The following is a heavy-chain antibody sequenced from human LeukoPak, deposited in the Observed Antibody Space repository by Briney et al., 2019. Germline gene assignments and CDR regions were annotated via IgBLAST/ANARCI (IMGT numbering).Heavy chain of an antibody. CDR3: ASSALYCGGDCYSPH. Sequence: PSETLSLTCAVSGGSISSSNWWSWVRQPPGKGLEWIGEIYHSGSTNYNPSLKSRVTISVDKSKNQFSLKLSSVTAADTAVYYCASSALYCGGDCYSPHWGQGTLVTVSS. V-gene: IGHV4-4*02. CDR1: GGSISSSNW. D-gene: IGHD2-21*02. J-gene: IGHJ4*02. CDR2: IYHSGST.